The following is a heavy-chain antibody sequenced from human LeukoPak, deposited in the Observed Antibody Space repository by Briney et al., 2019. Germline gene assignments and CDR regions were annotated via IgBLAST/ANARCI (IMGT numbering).Heavy chain of an antibody. V-gene: IGHV3-30*18. CDR1: GFTFSSYD. Sequence: GRSLRLSCAASGFTFSSYDMHWVRQAPGKGLEWVAVISYDGSNKYYAASVKGRFTISRENSKNTLYLQMNSRRPEDTAVYYCAKDPSGDSFGSYGLDVWGQGTTVTVSS. D-gene: IGHD5-18*01. J-gene: IGHJ6*02. CDR2: ISYDGSNK. CDR3: AKDPSGDSFGSYGLDV.